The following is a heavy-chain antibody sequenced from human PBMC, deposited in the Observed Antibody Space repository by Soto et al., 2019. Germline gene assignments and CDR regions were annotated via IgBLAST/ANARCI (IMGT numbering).Heavy chain of an antibody. CDR1: GGTFSSYA. CDR2: LIPIFGTA. CDR3: SLGGTGYCRSTSCYRNDY. J-gene: IGHJ4*02. D-gene: IGHD2-2*01. Sequence: QVQLVQSGAEVKKPGSSVKVSCKASGGTFSSYAISWVRQAPGQGLEWMGGLIPIFGTANYAQKFQGRVTITADESTSTAYMELSSLGSEDTAVYYCSLGGTGYCRSTSCYRNDYWGQGTLVTVSS. V-gene: IGHV1-69*01.